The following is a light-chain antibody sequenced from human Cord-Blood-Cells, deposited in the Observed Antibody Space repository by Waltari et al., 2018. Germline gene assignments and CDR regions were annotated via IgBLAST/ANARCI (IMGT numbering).Light chain of an antibody. Sequence: QSALTQPASVSGSPGQSIPISCPGTSSDVGGYTSFSWYQQHPVKAPKLMIYDVSNRPSGVSNRFSGSKSGNTASLTISGLQAEDEADYYCSSYTSSSTVVFGGGTKLTVL. J-gene: IGLJ2*01. V-gene: IGLV2-14*01. CDR3: SSYTSSSTVV. CDR1: SSDVGGYTS. CDR2: DVS.